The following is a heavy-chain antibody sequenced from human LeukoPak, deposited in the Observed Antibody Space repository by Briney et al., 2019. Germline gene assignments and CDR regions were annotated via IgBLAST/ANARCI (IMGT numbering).Heavy chain of an antibody. D-gene: IGHD5-12*01. CDR1: GYTFSSYY. J-gene: IGHJ5*02. CDR3: ARDAATITSWFDP. Sequence: ASLKVSCKASGYTFSSYYIHWVRQAPGQGLEWMGWISAYNGNTNYAQKLQGRVTMTTDTSTSTAYMELRSLRSDDTAVYYCARDAATITSWFDPWGQGTLVTVSS. V-gene: IGHV1-18*04. CDR2: ISAYNGNT.